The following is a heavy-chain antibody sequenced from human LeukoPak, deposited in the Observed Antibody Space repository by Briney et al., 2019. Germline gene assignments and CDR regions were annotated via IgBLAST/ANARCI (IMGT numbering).Heavy chain of an antibody. CDR1: GFTFSSYW. CDR2: IKQDGSEK. J-gene: IGHJ4*02. Sequence: GSLRLSCAASGFTFSSYWMIWVRQAPGKGLEWVANIKQDGSEKYYVDSVKGRFTISRDNAKNSLYLQMNSLRAEDTAVYYCARVLEQWLVAFDYWGQGTLVTVSS. D-gene: IGHD6-19*01. CDR3: ARVLEQWLVAFDY. V-gene: IGHV3-7*01.